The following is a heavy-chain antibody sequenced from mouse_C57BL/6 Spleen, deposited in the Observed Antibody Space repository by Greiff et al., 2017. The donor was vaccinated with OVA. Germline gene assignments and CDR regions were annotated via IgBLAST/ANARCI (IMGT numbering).Heavy chain of an antibody. V-gene: IGHV6-3*01. Sequence: EVKLVESGGGLVQPGGSMKLSCVASGFTFSNYWMNWVRQSPEKGLEWVAQIRLKSDNYATHYAESVKGRFTISRDDSKSSVYLQMNNLRAEDTGIYYCTGPVYTDYFDYWGQGTTLTVSS. CDR2: IRLKSDNYAT. CDR1: GFTFSNYW. D-gene: IGHD1-1*01. CDR3: TGPVYTDYFDY. J-gene: IGHJ2*01.